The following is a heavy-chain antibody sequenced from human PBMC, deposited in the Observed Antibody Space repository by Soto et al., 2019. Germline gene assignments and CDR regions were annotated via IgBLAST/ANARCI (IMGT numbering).Heavy chain of an antibody. CDR3: ARGGFAYGYLDF. CDR1: GYTFTSYG. CDR2: ISTYNVDT. J-gene: IGHJ4*02. D-gene: IGHD5-18*01. V-gene: IGHV1-18*01. Sequence: QVHPVQSGAEVKKPGASLKVSCKSSGYTFTSYGIVWVRQAPGQGLEWMGWISTYNVDTKYAQKFKGRVTMSTDTSTTTAYMELTSLTSDDTAMYYCARGGFAYGYLDFWGQGTLATVSS.